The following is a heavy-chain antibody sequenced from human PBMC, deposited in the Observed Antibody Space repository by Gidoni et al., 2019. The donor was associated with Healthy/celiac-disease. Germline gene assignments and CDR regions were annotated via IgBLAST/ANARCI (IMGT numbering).Heavy chain of an antibody. D-gene: IGHD3-10*01. Sequence: QVQLQESGPGLVKPSETLSLPCTVSGGSISSYYWSWIRQPPGKGLEWIGYIYYSGSTNYNPSLKSRVTISVDTSKNQFSLKLSSVTAADTAVYYCARAVVRGAFDIWGQGTMVTVSS. CDR2: IYYSGST. CDR3: ARAVVRGAFDI. V-gene: IGHV4-59*01. J-gene: IGHJ3*02. CDR1: GGSISSYY.